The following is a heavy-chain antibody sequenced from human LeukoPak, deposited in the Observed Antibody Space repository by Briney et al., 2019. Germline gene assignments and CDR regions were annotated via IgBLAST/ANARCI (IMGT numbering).Heavy chain of an antibody. CDR1: GFTFSSYA. CDR2: ISGGDGST. J-gene: IGHJ4*02. V-gene: IGHV3-23*01. CDR3: AKDGVTMMTPNY. Sequence: GGSLRLSCAASGFTFSSYAMSWVRQAPGKGLEWVSTISGGDGSTYYADSVKGRFTISRDNSKNTLYLQMNSLRAEDTAVYYCAKDGVTMMTPNYWGQGTLVTVSS. D-gene: IGHD3-22*01.